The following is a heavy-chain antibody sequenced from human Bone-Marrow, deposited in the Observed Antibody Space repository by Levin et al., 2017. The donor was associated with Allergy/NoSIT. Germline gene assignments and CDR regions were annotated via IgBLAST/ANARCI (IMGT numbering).Heavy chain of an antibody. Sequence: SGPTLVKPTQTLTLTCTFSGFSLSTRGVGVGWIRQPPGKALEWLALLYWNDDKRYSPSLKTRLSFTKDTSKNHVVLTMTNMDPVDTATYYCVHALNDGGNWYFDLWGRGTLVTVSS. CDR3: VHALNDGGNWYFDL. D-gene: IGHD4-23*01. CDR2: LYWNDDK. CDR1: GFSLSTRGVG. J-gene: IGHJ2*01. V-gene: IGHV2-5*01.